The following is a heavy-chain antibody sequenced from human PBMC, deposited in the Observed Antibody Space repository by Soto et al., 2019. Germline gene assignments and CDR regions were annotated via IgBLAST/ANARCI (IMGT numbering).Heavy chain of an antibody. CDR3: ARRGGAPVLYCSSTSCYEKKQQLVGGNAFDI. J-gene: IGHJ3*02. D-gene: IGHD2-2*01. CDR2: IIPIFGTA. CDR1: GGTFSSYA. V-gene: IGHV1-69*13. Sequence: SVKVSCKASGGTFSSYAISWVRQAPGQGLEWMGGIIPIFGTANYAQKFQGRVTITADESTSTAYMELSSLRSEDTAVYYCARRGGAPVLYCSSTSCYEKKQQLVGGNAFDIGGKGTMVTFS.